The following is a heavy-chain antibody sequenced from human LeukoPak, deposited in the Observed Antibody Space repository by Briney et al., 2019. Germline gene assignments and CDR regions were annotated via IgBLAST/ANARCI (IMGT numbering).Heavy chain of an antibody. CDR3: ARDQEGFDY. J-gene: IGHJ4*02. CDR2: IYPRDGST. V-gene: IGHV1-46*01. Sequence: ASVTVSCTASGYTFTNNYLHWVRQAPGQGLEWMGMIYPRDGSTSYAQNFQGRVTVTRDTSTTTVHMELRGLRSEDTAVYYCARDQEGFDYWGQGTVVTVSS. CDR1: GYTFTNNY.